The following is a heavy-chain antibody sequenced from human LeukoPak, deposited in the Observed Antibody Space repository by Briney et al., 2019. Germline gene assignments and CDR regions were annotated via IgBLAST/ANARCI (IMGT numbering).Heavy chain of an antibody. Sequence: PSETLSLTCTVSGGSISSGSYYWSWIRQPAGKGLEWIGRIYTSGSTNYNPSLKSRVTISVDTSKNQFSLKLSSVTAADTAVYYCARLVGIRYFDWLLGFDYWGQGTLVTVSS. V-gene: IGHV4-61*02. CDR2: IYTSGST. CDR3: ARLVGIRYFDWLLGFDY. J-gene: IGHJ4*02. D-gene: IGHD3-9*01. CDR1: GGSISSGSYY.